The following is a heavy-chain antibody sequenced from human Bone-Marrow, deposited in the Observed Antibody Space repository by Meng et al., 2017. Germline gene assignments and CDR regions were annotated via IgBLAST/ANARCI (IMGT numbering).Heavy chain of an antibody. D-gene: IGHD3-22*01. Sequence: QAQRVQPGAEVKMPGSSVKVFFKAAGGTFSSYAIIWVRQAPGQGLEWMGRIIPIFGTANYAQKFQGRVTITADESTSTAYMELSSLRSEDTAVYYCARDRYYYDSSGYRFDYWGQGTLVTVSS. V-gene: IGHV1-69*15. CDR2: IIPIFGTA. J-gene: IGHJ4*02. CDR3: ARDRYYYDSSGYRFDY. CDR1: GGTFSSYA.